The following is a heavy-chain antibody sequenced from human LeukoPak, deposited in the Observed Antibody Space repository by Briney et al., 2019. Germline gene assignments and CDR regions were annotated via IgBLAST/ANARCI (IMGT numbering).Heavy chain of an antibody. CDR3: ARDPAYYYDSSGYYSGGYFDY. CDR1: GFIFSSYA. V-gene: IGHV3-30*04. Sequence: GGSLRLSCAASGFIFSSYAMHWVRQAPGKGLEWVAVISYDVSNKYYADSVKGRFTISRDNSKNTLYLQMNSLRAEDTAVYYCARDPAYYYDSSGYYSGGYFDYWGQGTLVTVSS. CDR2: ISYDVSNK. J-gene: IGHJ4*02. D-gene: IGHD3-22*01.